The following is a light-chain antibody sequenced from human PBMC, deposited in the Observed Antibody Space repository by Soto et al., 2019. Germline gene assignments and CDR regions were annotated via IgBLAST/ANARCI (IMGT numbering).Light chain of an antibody. Sequence: QSVLTQPPSVSATPGQGVTLSCSGGDSNIGSTAVNWYQQFPGTAPKLLIYSSNQRPSGVPDRISGSKSGTSASLAISGLQSEDEADYYCAAWDDDLHVWLFGGGTQLTVL. V-gene: IGLV1-44*01. CDR2: SSN. J-gene: IGLJ7*01. CDR3: AAWDDDLHVWL. CDR1: DSNIGSTA.